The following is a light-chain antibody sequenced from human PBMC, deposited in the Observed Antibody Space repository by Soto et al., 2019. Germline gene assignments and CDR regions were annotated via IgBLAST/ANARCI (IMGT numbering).Light chain of an antibody. CDR1: QRLSASD. J-gene: IGKJ5*01. Sequence: ELVLTQSPGTLSLSPGQRATLSCRASQRLSASDIAWYQQKPGQAPKFLIYGVSSRVTGIPDRFSGSGSGTDFTLTISRLEPEEFAVYHCQQYGSSPLITFGQGTRLEIK. CDR2: GVS. CDR3: QQYGSSPLIT. V-gene: IGKV3-20*01.